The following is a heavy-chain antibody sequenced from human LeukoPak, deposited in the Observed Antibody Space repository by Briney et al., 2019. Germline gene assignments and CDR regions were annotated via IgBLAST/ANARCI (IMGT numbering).Heavy chain of an antibody. D-gene: IGHD3-10*01. CDR3: ARDLLVRGRAFDI. CDR2: ISSSGSTI. J-gene: IGHJ3*02. Sequence: GGSLRLSCAASGFTFSSYSMNWVRQAPGKGLEWVSSISSSGSTIYYADSVKGRFTISRDNAKNSLYLQMNSLRAEDTAVYYCARDLLVRGRAFDIWGQGTMVTVSS. V-gene: IGHV3-48*04. CDR1: GFTFSSYS.